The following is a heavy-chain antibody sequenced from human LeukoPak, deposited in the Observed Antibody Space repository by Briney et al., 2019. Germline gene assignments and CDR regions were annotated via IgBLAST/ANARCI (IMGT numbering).Heavy chain of an antibody. CDR1: GFTFSSYA. Sequence: SGGSLRLSCAASGFTFSSYAMSWVRQAPGKGVEWVSAVSGSGGSTYYADSVKGRFTISRDNSKNTLYLQMNSLRAEDTAVYYCDIFGEDFDYWGQGALVTVSS. CDR3: DIFGEDFDY. V-gene: IGHV3-23*01. D-gene: IGHD3-10*01. J-gene: IGHJ4*02. CDR2: VSGSGGST.